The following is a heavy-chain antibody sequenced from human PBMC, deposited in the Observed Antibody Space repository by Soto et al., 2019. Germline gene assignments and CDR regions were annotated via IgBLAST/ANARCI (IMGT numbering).Heavy chain of an antibody. V-gene: IGHV4-38-2*01. CDR2: IYHGGTT. CDR3: ERVNVMVVAGSTFDY. J-gene: IGHJ4*03. CDR1: GDSISSGSY. D-gene: IGHD3-16*02. Sequence: ESLCLTGPVSGDSISSGSYWGWIRQPPGEGPEWIASIYHGGTTFYNPSLKSRISISVDTSKNQFSLRLTYVTAADTATYYCERVNVMVVAGSTFDYWGPGTLVTVYS.